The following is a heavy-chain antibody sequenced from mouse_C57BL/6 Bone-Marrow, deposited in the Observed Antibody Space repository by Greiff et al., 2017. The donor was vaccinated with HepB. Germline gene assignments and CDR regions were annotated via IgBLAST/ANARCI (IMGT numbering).Heavy chain of an antibody. CDR2: IDPENGDT. CDR3: TTPDYAMDY. CDR1: GFNIKDDY. Sequence: EVQLQESGAELVRPGASVKLSCTASGFNIKDDYMHWVKQRPEQGLEWIGWIDPENGDTEYASKFQGKATITADTSSNTAYLQLSSLTSEDTAVYYCTTPDYAMDYWGQGTAVTVSS. J-gene: IGHJ4*01. V-gene: IGHV14-4*01.